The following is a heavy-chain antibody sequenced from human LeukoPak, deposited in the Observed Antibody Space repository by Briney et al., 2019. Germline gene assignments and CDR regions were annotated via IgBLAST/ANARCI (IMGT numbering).Heavy chain of an antibody. CDR3: ARDYSG. CDR2: ISWNSGSI. J-gene: IGHJ4*02. Sequence: GRSLRLSCAASGFTFDDYAMHWVRQAPGKGLEWVSGISWNSGSIGYADSVKGRFTISRDNAKNSLYLQMNSLRAEDTAVYYCARDYSGWGQGTLVTVSS. D-gene: IGHD1-26*01. V-gene: IGHV3-9*01. CDR1: GFTFDDYA.